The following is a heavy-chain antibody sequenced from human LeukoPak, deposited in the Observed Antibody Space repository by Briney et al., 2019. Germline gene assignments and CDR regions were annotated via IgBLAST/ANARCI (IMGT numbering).Heavy chain of an antibody. D-gene: IGHD3-22*01. V-gene: IGHV4-59*01. CDR2: IYSTGIT. Sequence: SETLSLTCTASGGSISGYYWSWIRQPPGKGLELIGYIYSTGITDYNPPLTSRVTISVDTSKNQFSLKLSSVTAADTAVYYCARFIGSSGYYDYWGHGTLVTVPS. CDR3: ARFIGSSGYYDY. CDR1: GGSISGYY. J-gene: IGHJ4*01.